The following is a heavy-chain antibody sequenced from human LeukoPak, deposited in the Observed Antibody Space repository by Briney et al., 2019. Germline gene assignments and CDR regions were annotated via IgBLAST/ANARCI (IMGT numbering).Heavy chain of an antibody. V-gene: IGHV1-69*04. D-gene: IGHD2-15*01. J-gene: IGHJ5*02. CDR3: ARAGTVVVAENWFDP. CDR2: IIPILGIA. Sequence: SVKVSCKASGGTFSSYAISWVRQDPGQGLEWMGRIIPILGIANYAQKFQGRVTITADKSTSTAYMELSSLRSEDRAVYYCARAGTVVVAENWFDPWGQGTLVTVSS. CDR1: GGTFSSYA.